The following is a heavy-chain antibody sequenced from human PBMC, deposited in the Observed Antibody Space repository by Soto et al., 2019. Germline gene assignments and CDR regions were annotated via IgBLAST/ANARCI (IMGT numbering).Heavy chain of an antibody. V-gene: IGHV1-24*01. CDR1: GYTLTELS. D-gene: IGHD2-15*01. CDR2: FDPEDGET. Sequence: ASVKVSCKVSGYTLTELSMHWVRQAPGKGLEWMGGFDPEDGETIYAQKFQGRVTMTEDTSTDTAYMELSSLRSEDTAVYYCAGLGYCSGGSCYDVDYWGQGTLVTVSS. CDR3: AGLGYCSGGSCYDVDY. J-gene: IGHJ4*02.